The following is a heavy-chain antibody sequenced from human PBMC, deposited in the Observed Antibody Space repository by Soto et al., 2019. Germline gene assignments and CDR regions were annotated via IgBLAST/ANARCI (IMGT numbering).Heavy chain of an antibody. J-gene: IGHJ6*02. V-gene: IGHV1-69*13. Sequence: SLKVSCKASGGTFSSYAISWVRQAPGQGLEWMGGIIPIFGTANYAQKFQGRVTITADESTSTAYMELSSLRSEDTAVYYCARGDWNSGYYYYGMDVWGQGXTVTVYS. CDR3: ARGDWNSGYYYYGMDV. D-gene: IGHD1-7*01. CDR2: IIPIFGTA. CDR1: GGTFSSYA.